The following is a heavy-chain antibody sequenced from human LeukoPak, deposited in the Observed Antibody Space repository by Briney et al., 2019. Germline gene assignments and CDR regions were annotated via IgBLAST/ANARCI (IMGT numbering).Heavy chain of an antibody. V-gene: IGHV3-73*01. CDR1: GFTFSGSA. CDR2: IRSKENTYAT. CDR3: TTTYYYDSSGYTLDY. J-gene: IGHJ4*02. Sequence: GGSLRLSRAASGFTFSGSAMHWVRQASGKGLEWVGRIRSKENTYATSYAASVKGRFTISRDDSKKAAYLQMNSLKTEDTAVYYCTTTYYYDSSGYTLDYWGQGTLVTVSS. D-gene: IGHD3-22*01.